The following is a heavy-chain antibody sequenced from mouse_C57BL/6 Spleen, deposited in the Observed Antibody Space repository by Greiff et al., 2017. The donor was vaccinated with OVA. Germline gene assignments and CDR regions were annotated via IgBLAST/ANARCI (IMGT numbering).Heavy chain of an antibody. CDR3: ARTRRAMDG. V-gene: IGHV1-55*01. Sequence: QVHVKQPGAELVKPGASVKMSCKASGYTFTSYWITWVKQRPGQGLEWIGDIYPGSGSTNYNEKFKSKATLTVDTSSSTAYMQLSSLTSEDSAVYYCARTRRAMDGWGEGTSVTVSS. J-gene: IGHJ4*01. CDR1: GYTFTSYW. CDR2: IYPGSGST.